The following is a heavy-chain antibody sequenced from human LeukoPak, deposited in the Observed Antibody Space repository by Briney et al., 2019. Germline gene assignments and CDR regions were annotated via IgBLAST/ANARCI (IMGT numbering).Heavy chain of an antibody. CDR3: ASCSGGSCYSTT. V-gene: IGHV4-30-4*01. CDR1: GDSISGGDYY. Sequence: PSETLSLTCTVSGDSISGGDYYWSWIRQPPGKGLEWIGYIYYSGSTYYNPSLKSRVTISVDTSKNQFSLKLSSVTAADTAVYYCASCSGGSCYSTTWGQGTLVTVSS. CDR2: IYYSGST. D-gene: IGHD2-15*01. J-gene: IGHJ5*02.